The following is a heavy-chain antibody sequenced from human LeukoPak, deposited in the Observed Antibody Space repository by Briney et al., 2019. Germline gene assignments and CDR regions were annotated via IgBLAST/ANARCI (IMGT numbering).Heavy chain of an antibody. CDR1: GGTFSSYA. J-gene: IGHJ6*02. D-gene: IGHD2-15*01. Sequence: GASVRVSCKASGGTFSSYAISWVRQAPGQGLEWMGGIIPIFGTANYAQKFQGRVTITADESTSTAYMELSSLRSEDTAVYYCAKLGCSGGSCYYYGMDVWGQGTTGTVSS. V-gene: IGHV1-69*13. CDR2: IIPIFGTA. CDR3: AKLGCSGGSCYYYGMDV.